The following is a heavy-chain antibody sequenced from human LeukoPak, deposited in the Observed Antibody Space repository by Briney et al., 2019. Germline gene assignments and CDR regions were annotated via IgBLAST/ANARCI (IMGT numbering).Heavy chain of an antibody. CDR1: GYTFTNYG. D-gene: IGHD2-15*01. V-gene: IGHV1-2*02. Sequence: ASVKVSCKASGYTFTNYGISWVRQAPGQGLEWMGWINPNSGGTNYAQKFQGRVTMTRDTSISTAYMELSRLRSDDTAVYYCARAQRHTILSWWGQGTLVTVSS. CDR3: ARAQRHTILSW. CDR2: INPNSGGT. J-gene: IGHJ4*02.